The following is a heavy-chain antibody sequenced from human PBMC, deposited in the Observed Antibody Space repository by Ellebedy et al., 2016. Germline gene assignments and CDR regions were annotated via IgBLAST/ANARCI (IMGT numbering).Heavy chain of an antibody. D-gene: IGHD4-23*01. CDR3: ACWYGGNAFDI. CDR2: IIPILGIA. J-gene: IGHJ3*02. V-gene: IGHV1-69*04. Sequence: ASVKVSCKASGGTFSSYAISWVRQAPGQGLEWMGRIIPILGIANYAQKFQGRVTITADKSTSTAYMELSSLRSEDTAVYYCACWYGGNAFDIWGQGTMVTVSS. CDR1: GGTFSSYA.